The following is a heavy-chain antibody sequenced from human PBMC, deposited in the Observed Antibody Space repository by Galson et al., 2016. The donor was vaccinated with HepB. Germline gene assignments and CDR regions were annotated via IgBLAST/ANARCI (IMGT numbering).Heavy chain of an antibody. CDR3: ARVAYDFWSGYFGPQTYYYYMDV. V-gene: IGHV3-53*01. D-gene: IGHD3-3*01. CDR2: IYSAGST. CDR1: AFTVSSNY. J-gene: IGHJ6*03. Sequence: SLRLSCAASAFTVSSNYMSWVRQAPGKGLEWVSVIYSAGSTYYADSVKGRFTISRDNSKNTLYLQMNSLRAEDTAVYYCARVAYDFWSGYFGPQTYYYYMDVRGKGTTVTVSS.